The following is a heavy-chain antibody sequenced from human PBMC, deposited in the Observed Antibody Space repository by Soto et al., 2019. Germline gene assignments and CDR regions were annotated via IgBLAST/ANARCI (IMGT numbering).Heavy chain of an antibody. D-gene: IGHD3-9*01. CDR1: GFTFRSYG. V-gene: IGHV3-30*18. CDR3: AKDLQLRFFDWVLVPIDF. J-gene: IGHJ4*02. Sequence: QVQLVESGGGVVQPGRSLRLSCEASGFTFRSYGMHWVRQAPGKGLEWVAVISHDGSNIYYADSVKGRFTVSRDNSRNTLYLQMRSLRAEETAMYYCAKDLQLRFFDWVLVPIDFWGQGTLVTVSS. CDR2: ISHDGSNI.